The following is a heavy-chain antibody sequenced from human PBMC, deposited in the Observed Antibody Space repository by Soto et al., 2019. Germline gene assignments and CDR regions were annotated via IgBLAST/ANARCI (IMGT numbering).Heavy chain of an antibody. CDR2: ISYDGSNK. J-gene: IGHJ5*02. Sequence: GGPLILSSSASGFPFSSCGMHWVRQAPGKGLEWVAVISYDGSNKYYADSVKGRFTISRDNSKNTLYLQMNSLRAEDTAVYYCAKDGAADRAPGGVLGFDPWGQGNLVNVSA. CDR1: GFPFSSCG. V-gene: IGHV3-30*18. CDR3: AKDGAADRAPGGVLGFDP. D-gene: IGHD3-16*01.